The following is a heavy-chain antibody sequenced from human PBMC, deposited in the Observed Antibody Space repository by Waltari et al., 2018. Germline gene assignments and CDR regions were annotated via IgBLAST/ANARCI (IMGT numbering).Heavy chain of an antibody. J-gene: IGHJ4*02. V-gene: IGHV3-7*01. CDR3: ARPYSSGWYINFDY. CDR1: GFTFSRYS. CDR2: IKQDGSES. Sequence: EVQLVESGGGLVQPGGSLRRSCTASGFTFSRYSMVWVRQAPGKGLEWVATIKQDGSESYYVDSVKGRFTFSRDNAKNSLYLQMNSLRAEDTAVYYCARPYSSGWYINFDYWGQGTLVTVSS. D-gene: IGHD6-19*01.